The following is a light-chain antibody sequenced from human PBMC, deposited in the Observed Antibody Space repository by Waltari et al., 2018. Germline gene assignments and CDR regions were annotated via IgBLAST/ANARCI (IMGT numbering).Light chain of an antibody. CDR2: EVS. CDR1: SSDVGGYNY. Sequence: QSALTQPASVSGSPGQSITISCTGTSSDVGGYNYVSWYQQHPGKAPKLIIDEVSNRPSGVSNRLSGSKSGYTASLTSSGLQAEDEADYYCSSYTSSSTLEFGGGTKLTVL. CDR3: SSYTSSSTLE. V-gene: IGLV2-14*01. J-gene: IGLJ2*01.